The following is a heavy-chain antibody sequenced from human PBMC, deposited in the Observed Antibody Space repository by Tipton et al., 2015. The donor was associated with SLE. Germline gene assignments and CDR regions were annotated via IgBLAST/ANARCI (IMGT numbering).Heavy chain of an antibody. D-gene: IGHD5-18*01. CDR3: VRGVARSGYSTTGFDY. CDR2: IYYSEST. V-gene: IGHV4-59*08. J-gene: IGHJ4*02. Sequence: TLSLTCTVSGGSIRSYFWSWIRQPPGKGLEWIGYIYYSESTSYNPSLKSRVTISVDTSKNQFSLKLNSVTAADTAVYYCVRGVARSGYSTTGFDYWGQGTLVTVSS. CDR1: GGSIRSYF.